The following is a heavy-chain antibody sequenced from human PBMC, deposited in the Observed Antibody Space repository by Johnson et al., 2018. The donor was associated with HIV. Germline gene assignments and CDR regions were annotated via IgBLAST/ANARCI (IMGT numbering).Heavy chain of an antibody. D-gene: IGHD6-13*01. CDR1: GFTFSSYD. CDR3: AKDTSSAGVNAFDM. V-gene: IGHV3-13*01. CDR2: IGTAGDT. J-gene: IGHJ3*02. Sequence: VQLVESGGGLVQPGGSLRLSCAASGFTFSSYDMHWVRQATGKGLEWVSAIGTAGDTYYPGSVKGRFTISRDSAKNSLYLQMNSLRADDTALYYCAKDTSSAGVNAFDMWGQGTLVTVSS.